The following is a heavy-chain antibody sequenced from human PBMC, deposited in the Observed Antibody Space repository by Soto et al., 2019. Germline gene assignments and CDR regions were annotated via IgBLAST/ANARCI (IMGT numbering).Heavy chain of an antibody. V-gene: IGHV1-8*02. D-gene: IGHD2-8*01. CDR2: MNPNSGNT. J-gene: IGHJ4*02. CDR1: GYTFTTYD. CDR3: VRYAVAANY. Sequence: ASVKVSCKASGYTFTTYDIHWVRQATGQGLEWMGWMNPNSGNTGYAQKFQDRITLTRDTSITTAYMELSSLTSDDTAKYFCVRYAVAANYWGQGTQVTVSS.